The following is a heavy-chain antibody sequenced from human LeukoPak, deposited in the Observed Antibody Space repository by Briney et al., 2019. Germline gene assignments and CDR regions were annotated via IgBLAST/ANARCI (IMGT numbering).Heavy chain of an antibody. D-gene: IGHD2-15*01. Sequence: SVKVSCKASGGTFGGYAISWVRQAPGQGLEWMGGIIPIFGTANYAQKFQGRVTITTDESTSTAYMELSSLRSEDTAVYYCARGDCSGGSCYFDYWGQGTLVTVSS. V-gene: IGHV1-69*05. CDR2: IIPIFGTA. CDR1: GGTFGGYA. CDR3: ARGDCSGGSCYFDY. J-gene: IGHJ4*02.